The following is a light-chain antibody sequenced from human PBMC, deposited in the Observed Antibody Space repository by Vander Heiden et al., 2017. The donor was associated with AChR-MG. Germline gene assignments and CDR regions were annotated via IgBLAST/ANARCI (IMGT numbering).Light chain of an antibody. CDR2: AAS. CDR1: QSISTY. V-gene: IGKV1-39*01. J-gene: IGKJ2*01. Sequence: DIQMTQTPSSLSASRGDRVTIACRASQSISTYLNWYQQKPGKAPKFLIYAASNLHSGVPSRFSGSGSGTDFNITITDLQPEDFATYYCQQTYRTPFTFGQGTKLEIK. CDR3: QQTYRTPFT.